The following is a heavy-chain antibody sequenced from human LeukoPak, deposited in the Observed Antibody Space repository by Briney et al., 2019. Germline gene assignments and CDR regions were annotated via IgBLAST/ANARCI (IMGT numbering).Heavy chain of an antibody. CDR3: ARESLTWLQSRTSWFDP. CDR1: GGSISSSTYF. V-gene: IGHV4-39*07. J-gene: IGHJ5*02. CDR2: IYYSGST. D-gene: IGHD5-24*01. Sequence: SETLSLTCTVSGGSISSSTYFWGWIRQPPGKGMEWIGTIYYSGSTYYNPSLKSRVTISVDSSKNQFSLRLSSVTAADTAVYYCARESLTWLQSRTSWFDPWGQGTLVTVSS.